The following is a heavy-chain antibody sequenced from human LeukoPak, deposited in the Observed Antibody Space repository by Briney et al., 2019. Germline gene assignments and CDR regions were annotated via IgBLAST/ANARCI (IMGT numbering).Heavy chain of an antibody. CDR3: ARGEEYSYGPHPFDY. Sequence: VKVSCKASGGTFSSYAISWVRQAPGQGLEWMGGIIPIFGTANYAQKFQGRVTITTDESTSTAYMELSSLRSEDTAVYYCARGEEYSYGPHPFDYWGQGTLVTVSS. V-gene: IGHV1-69*13. CDR1: GGTFSSYA. D-gene: IGHD5-18*01. J-gene: IGHJ4*02. CDR2: IIPIFGTA.